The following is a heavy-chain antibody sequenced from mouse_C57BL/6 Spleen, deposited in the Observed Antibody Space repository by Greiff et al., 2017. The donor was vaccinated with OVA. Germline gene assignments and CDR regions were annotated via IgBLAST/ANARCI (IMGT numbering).Heavy chain of an antibody. D-gene: IGHD2-3*01. J-gene: IGHJ4*01. CDR2: IDPETGGT. Sequence: QVQLQQSGAELVRPGASVTLSCKASGYTFTDYEMHWVKQTPVHGLEWIGAIDPETGGTAYNQKFKGKAILTADKSYSTAYMELRSLTSEDSAVYYCTGWLLRGFYAMDYWGQGTSVTVSS. CDR1: GYTFTDYE. V-gene: IGHV1-15*01. CDR3: TGWLLRGFYAMDY.